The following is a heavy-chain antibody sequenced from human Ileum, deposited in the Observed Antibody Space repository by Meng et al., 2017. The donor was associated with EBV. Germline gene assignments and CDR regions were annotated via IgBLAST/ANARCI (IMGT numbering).Heavy chain of an antibody. CDR1: GGSISSYY. CDR3: ARGGWSLDY. D-gene: IGHD2-15*01. CDR2: IYYSGST. J-gene: IGHJ4*02. Sequence: QVQLQEWGPGLVKPSEPLSLTCTVSGGSISSYYWSWIRQPPGKGLEWIGYIYYSGSTNYNPSLKSRVTISVDTSKNQFSLNLSSVTAADTAVYYCARGGWSLDYWGQGTLVTVSS. V-gene: IGHV4-59*08.